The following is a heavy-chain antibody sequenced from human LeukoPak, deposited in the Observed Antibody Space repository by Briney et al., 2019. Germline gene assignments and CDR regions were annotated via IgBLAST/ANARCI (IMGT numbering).Heavy chain of an antibody. D-gene: IGHD6-13*01. V-gene: IGHV4-39*07. Sequence: SETLSLTCTVSGGSISSSSYYWGWIRQPPGKGLEWIGSIYYSGSTYYNPSLKSRVTISVDTSKNQFSLKLSSVTAADTAVYYCAREKAAGTVDYNWFDPWGQGTLVTVSS. CDR3: AREKAAGTVDYNWFDP. J-gene: IGHJ5*02. CDR2: IYYSGST. CDR1: GGSISSSSYY.